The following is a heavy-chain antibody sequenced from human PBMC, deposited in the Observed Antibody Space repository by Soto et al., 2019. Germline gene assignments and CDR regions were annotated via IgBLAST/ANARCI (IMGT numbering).Heavy chain of an antibody. CDR3: ARRRGIAAAGPFDP. D-gene: IGHD6-13*01. J-gene: IGHJ5*02. Sequence: GASVKVSCKASGFTFTSYDINWVRHATGQGLEWMGWMNPNSGNTGYAQKFQGRVTMTRNTSISTAYMELSSLRSEDTAVYYCARRRGIAAAGPFDPWGQGTLVTVSS. CDR1: GFTFTSYD. V-gene: IGHV1-8*01. CDR2: MNPNSGNT.